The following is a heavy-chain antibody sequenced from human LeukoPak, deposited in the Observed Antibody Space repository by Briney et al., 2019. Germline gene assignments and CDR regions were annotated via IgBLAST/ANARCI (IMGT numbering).Heavy chain of an antibody. CDR1: GLIVSNNY. J-gene: IGHJ5*02. CDR3: ARDKDA. Sequence: GGSLRLSCVVSGLIVSNNYMSWVRQAPGKGLEWVSVIYSDGTTRNADSVKGRLTISRDNSKNTVYLQMDSLRAEDTAVYYCARDKDAWGQGTLVTVSS. V-gene: IGHV3-66*01. CDR2: IYSDGTT.